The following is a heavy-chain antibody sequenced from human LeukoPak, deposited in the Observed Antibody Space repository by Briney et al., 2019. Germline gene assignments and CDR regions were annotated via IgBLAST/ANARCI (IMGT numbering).Heavy chain of an antibody. D-gene: IGHD5-18*01. Sequence: PGGSLRLSCRTSGFNFGDYAMSWVRQAPGKGLEWVGFIQSKVYGGRTEYAASVKGRVTMSRDDSKSIAYLQMNSLKSEDTAVYFCSRVLTNGWIQLWLGYWGQGTLVAVSS. V-gene: IGHV3-49*04. CDR3: SRVLTNGWIQLWLGY. J-gene: IGHJ4*02. CDR1: GFNFGDYA. CDR2: IQSKVYGGRT.